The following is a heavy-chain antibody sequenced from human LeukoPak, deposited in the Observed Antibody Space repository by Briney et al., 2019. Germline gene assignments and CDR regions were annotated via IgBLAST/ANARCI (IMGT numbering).Heavy chain of an antibody. D-gene: IGHD3-10*01. Sequence: GESLKISCKSSGYSINNYWIAWVRQMPGKGLEWMGIIYPGDSDTRYSPSFQGQVTISADKSISTAYLQWSSLKASDTAMYYCASGGSGSFNWFDPLGQGTLVNVFS. V-gene: IGHV5-51*01. CDR3: ASGGSGSFNWFDP. CDR2: IYPGDSDT. CDR1: GYSINNYW. J-gene: IGHJ5*02.